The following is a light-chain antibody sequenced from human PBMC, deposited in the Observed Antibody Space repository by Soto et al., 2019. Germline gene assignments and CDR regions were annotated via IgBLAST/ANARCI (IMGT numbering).Light chain of an antibody. V-gene: IGKV3-20*01. CDR2: VAS. CDR3: QQYGSYPVT. Sequence: EIVLTQSPGTLSLSPGERATLSCRASQSVSSSYLAWFQQKSGQAPRLLIYVASSRATGIPDRFSGSGSGTDFTLTISRLEPEEFAVYYCQQYGSYPVTFARGTKVEIK. J-gene: IGKJ1*01. CDR1: QSVSSSY.